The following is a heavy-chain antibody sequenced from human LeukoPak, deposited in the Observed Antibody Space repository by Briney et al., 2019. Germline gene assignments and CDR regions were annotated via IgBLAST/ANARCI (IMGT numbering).Heavy chain of an antibody. CDR1: GGSISSYY. J-gene: IGHJ3*02. CDR2: IYYSGST. V-gene: IGHV4-59*12. Sequence: SETLSLTCTVSGGSISSYYWSWIRQPPGKGLEWIGYIYYSGSTNYNPSLKSRVTISVDTSKNQFSLKLSSVTAADTAVYYCARDREYSSSLVAFDIWGQGTMVTVSS. D-gene: IGHD6-6*01. CDR3: ARDREYSSSLVAFDI.